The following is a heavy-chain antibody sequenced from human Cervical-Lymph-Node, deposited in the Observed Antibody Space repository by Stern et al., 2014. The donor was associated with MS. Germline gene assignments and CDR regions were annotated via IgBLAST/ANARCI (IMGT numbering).Heavy chain of an antibody. CDR1: GFPFSSYT. CDR3: AREVADNGYFDY. Sequence: EVQLVESGGGLVKPGGSLRLSCAASGFPFSSYTMNWVRQAPGKGLEWVSSISSSGSNIYYTDSLKGRFTISRDNAKNSLSLQMNSLRGDDTGVYYCAREVADNGYFDYWGQGTLVTVSS. J-gene: IGHJ4*02. V-gene: IGHV3-21*01. CDR2: ISSSGSNI. D-gene: IGHD4-17*01.